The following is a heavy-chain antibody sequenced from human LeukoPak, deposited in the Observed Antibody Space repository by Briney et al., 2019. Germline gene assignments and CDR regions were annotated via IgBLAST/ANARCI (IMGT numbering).Heavy chain of an antibody. CDR3: AREYCSSTSCYGVDY. D-gene: IGHD2-2*01. J-gene: IGHJ4*02. CDR1: GYTLSSYG. V-gene: IGHV1-18*01. Sequence: ASVKVSCKPSGYTLSSYGISWVRRAPGQGLEWMGWISAYNGNTNHAQKFQGRVTMTTDTSTSTAYMELRSLRSDDTAVYYCAREYCSSTSCYGVDYWGQGTLVTVSS. CDR2: ISAYNGNT.